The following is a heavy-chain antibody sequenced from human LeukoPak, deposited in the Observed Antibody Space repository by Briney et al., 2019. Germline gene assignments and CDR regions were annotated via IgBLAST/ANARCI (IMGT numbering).Heavy chain of an antibody. CDR2: IHSDGTT. CDR3: ARLNYRGGEALHFDY. V-gene: IGHV4-4*09. D-gene: IGHD3-16*01. CDR1: GGSLTNYY. J-gene: IGHJ4*02. Sequence: SETLSLTCSVSGGSLTNYYWGWVRQPPGKGLEYIGYIHSDGTTNYNLSLKSRVTASLDTSRTHFSLRLSFVTAADTAVYFCARLNYRGGEALHFDYWGQGTLVAVSS.